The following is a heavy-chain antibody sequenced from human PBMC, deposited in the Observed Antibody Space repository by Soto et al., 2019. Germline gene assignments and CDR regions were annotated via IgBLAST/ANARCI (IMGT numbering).Heavy chain of an antibody. D-gene: IGHD3-22*01. J-gene: IGHJ4*02. V-gene: IGHV3-48*02. CDR2: ISSSSSTI. CDR1: GFTFSSYS. Sequence: EVQLVESGGGLVQPGGSLRLSCAASGFTFSSYSMNWVRQAPGKGLEWVSYISSSSSTIYYADSVKGRFTIPRDNAKNSLYLQMNSLRDEDTAVYYCAREDHYYDSSGYYYVGGYFDYWGQGTLVTVSS. CDR3: AREDHYYDSSGYYYVGGYFDY.